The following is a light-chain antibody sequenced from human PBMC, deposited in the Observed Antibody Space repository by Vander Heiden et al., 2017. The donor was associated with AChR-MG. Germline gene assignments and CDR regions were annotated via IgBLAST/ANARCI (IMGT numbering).Light chain of an antibody. CDR2: QGT. CDR3: CSYAGSSTWV. J-gene: IGLJ3*02. CDR1: SSNVGSYNL. Sequence: QSALTQPASVSGSPGQSITISCIGTSSNVGSYNLVSWYQLHPGEAPKLMIYQGTQRPSGVSNRFSGSESGNTASLTISGLQADDEADYYCCSYAGSSTWVFGGGTKLTGL. V-gene: IGLV2-23*01.